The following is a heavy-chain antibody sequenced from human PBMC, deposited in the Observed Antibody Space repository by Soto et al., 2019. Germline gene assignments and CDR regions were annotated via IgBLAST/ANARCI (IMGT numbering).Heavy chain of an antibody. CDR2: ISSRSSTI. J-gene: IGHJ4*02. Sequence: QVQLVESGGGLVKPGGSLRLSCAASGFTISDYYMSWSRQAPGKGLEWVSYISSRSSTIFYADSVKGRFTISRDNVKNSLYLQMNSLRAEDTAVYYCASGTNGAFFVYWGQGILVTVSS. CDR3: ASGTNGAFFVY. V-gene: IGHV3-11*01. CDR1: GFTISDYY. D-gene: IGHD2-8*01.